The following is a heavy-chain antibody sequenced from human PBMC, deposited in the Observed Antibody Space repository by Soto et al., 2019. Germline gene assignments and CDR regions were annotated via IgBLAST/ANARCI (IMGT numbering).Heavy chain of an antibody. Sequence: EVQLVESGGGLVKPGGSLRLSCAASGFTFSNAWMNWVRQAPGKGLEWVGRIKSKTDGGTTDYAAPVKGRFTISRDDSKTTLYLQINSLKTEDTAVYYCTRLAYDYYGMDVWGQGTTVTVSS. J-gene: IGHJ6*02. CDR3: TRLAYDYYGMDV. CDR1: GFTFSNAW. V-gene: IGHV3-15*07. D-gene: IGHD2-2*01. CDR2: IKSKTDGGTT.